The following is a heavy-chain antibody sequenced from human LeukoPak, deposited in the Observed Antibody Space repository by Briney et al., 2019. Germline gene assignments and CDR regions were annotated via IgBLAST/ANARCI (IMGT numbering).Heavy chain of an antibody. Sequence: PSETLSLTCTVSGGSISSYYWSWIRQPPGKGLEWIGYIYYSGSTNYNPSLKSRVTISVDTSKNQFSLKLSSVTAADTAVYYCARDISGEAGWFDPRGQGTLVTVSS. J-gene: IGHJ5*02. D-gene: IGHD7-27*01. V-gene: IGHV4-59*01. CDR3: ARDISGEAGWFDP. CDR1: GGSISSYY. CDR2: IYYSGST.